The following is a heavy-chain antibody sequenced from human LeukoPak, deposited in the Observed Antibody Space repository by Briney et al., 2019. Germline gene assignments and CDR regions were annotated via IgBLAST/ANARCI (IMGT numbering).Heavy chain of an antibody. CDR2: ISSSSSYI. J-gene: IGHJ5*02. CDR3: ARDRGGIVVVPAARDFDP. Sequence: PGGSLRLSCAASGFTFSSYTMNWVRQAPGKGLEWVSSISSSSSYIYYGGSVKGRFTISRDNAKNSLYLQMNSLRAEDTAVYYCARDRGGIVVVPAARDFDPWGQGTLVTVSS. D-gene: IGHD2-2*01. V-gene: IGHV3-21*01. CDR1: GFTFSSYT.